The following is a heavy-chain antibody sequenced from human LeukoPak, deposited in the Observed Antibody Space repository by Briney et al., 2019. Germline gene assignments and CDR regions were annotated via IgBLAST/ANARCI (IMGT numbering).Heavy chain of an antibody. Sequence: PSETLSLICTVSGGSISSDSYYWGWIRQPPGKGLEWIGNIYYSGSTYYNPSLKSRVTISVDTSKNQFSLKLSSVTAADTAVYYCAREIVVVPAAYDYWGQGTLVTVSS. V-gene: IGHV4-39*07. J-gene: IGHJ4*02. CDR2: IYYSGST. D-gene: IGHD2-2*01. CDR1: GGSISSDSYY. CDR3: AREIVVVPAAYDY.